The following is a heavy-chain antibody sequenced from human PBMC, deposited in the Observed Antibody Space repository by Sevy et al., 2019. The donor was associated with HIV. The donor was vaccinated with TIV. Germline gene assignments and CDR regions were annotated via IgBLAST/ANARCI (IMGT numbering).Heavy chain of an antibody. D-gene: IGHD3-22*01. Sequence: SETLSLTCTVSGGSISSGDYYWSWIRQPPGKGLEWIGYIYYSGSTYYNPSLKSRVTISVDTSKNQFSLKLGSVTAADTAVYYCARAKTYYYDSSGHHDAFDIWGQGTMVTVSS. CDR2: IYYSGST. CDR1: GGSISSGDYY. J-gene: IGHJ3*02. CDR3: ARAKTYYYDSSGHHDAFDI. V-gene: IGHV4-30-4*01.